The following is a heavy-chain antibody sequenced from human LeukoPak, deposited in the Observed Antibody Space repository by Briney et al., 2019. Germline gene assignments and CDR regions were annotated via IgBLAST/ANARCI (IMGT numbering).Heavy chain of an antibody. V-gene: IGHV1-46*01. Sequence: ASVKVSCKASGYTFTSYYMHWVRQAPGQGLEWMGTINPSGGSTSYAQKFQGRVTMTRDTSTSTVYMELSSLRSEDTAVYYCARDRGIAVAGREFDYWGQGTLVTVSS. D-gene: IGHD6-19*01. CDR1: GYTFTSYY. CDR2: INPSGGST. J-gene: IGHJ4*02. CDR3: ARDRGIAVAGREFDY.